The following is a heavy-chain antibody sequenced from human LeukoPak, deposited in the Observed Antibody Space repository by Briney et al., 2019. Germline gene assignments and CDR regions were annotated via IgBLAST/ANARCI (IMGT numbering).Heavy chain of an antibody. D-gene: IGHD5-18*01. CDR1: GFTFSSYA. V-gene: IGHV3-23*01. Sequence: GGSLRLSCAASGFTFSSYAMGWVRQAPGKGLEWVSAVSGSADNTYYADSVKGRFTISRDNSKKTVYVQMNSLRAEDTAMYYCARSFYSYGYTDYWGQGTLVTVSS. J-gene: IGHJ4*02. CDR2: VSGSADNT. CDR3: ARSFYSYGYTDY.